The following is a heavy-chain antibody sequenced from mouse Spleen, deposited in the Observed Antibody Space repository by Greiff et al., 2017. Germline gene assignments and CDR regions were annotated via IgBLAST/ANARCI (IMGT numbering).Heavy chain of an antibody. CDR2: INPSTGGT. Sequence: DVQLQESGPELVKPGASVKISCKASGYSFTGYYMNWVKQSPEKSLEWIGEINPSTGGTTYNQKFKAKATLTVDKSSSTAYMQLKSLTSEDSAVYYCARRATVVDWYFDVWGTGTTVTVSS. J-gene: IGHJ1*03. CDR1: GYSFTGYY. V-gene: IGHV1-42*01. CDR3: ARRATVVDWYFDV. D-gene: IGHD1-1*01.